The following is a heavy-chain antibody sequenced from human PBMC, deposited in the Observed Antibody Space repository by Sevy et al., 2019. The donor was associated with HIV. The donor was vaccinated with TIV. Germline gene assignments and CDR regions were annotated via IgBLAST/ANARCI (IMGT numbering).Heavy chain of an antibody. CDR3: ATSRYYDGHANFDF. Sequence: ASVKVSCKIFGDTLIELSMHWVRQTPGNGLEWMGGFDPHAAETIYARKFQGRVIMTEDTSTDTAYMDLSSLISEDTAVYYCATSRYYDGHANFDFWGQRTLVTVSS. J-gene: IGHJ4*02. CDR1: GDTLIELS. V-gene: IGHV1-24*01. CDR2: FDPHAAET. D-gene: IGHD3-10*01.